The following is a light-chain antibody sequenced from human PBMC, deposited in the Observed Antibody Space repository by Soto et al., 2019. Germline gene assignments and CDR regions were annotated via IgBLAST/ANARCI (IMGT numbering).Light chain of an antibody. V-gene: IGKV3-20*01. CDR1: QSVSSSY. CDR3: QQYGSSPT. Sequence: EIVLTQSPGTLSLSPGERATLSCRSSQSVSSSYLAWYQQKPGQAPRLLIYDVSSRATGIPDRFSGSGSGTEFTLTISRLEPEDFAVYYCQQYGSSPTFGQGTKVDIK. CDR2: DVS. J-gene: IGKJ1*01.